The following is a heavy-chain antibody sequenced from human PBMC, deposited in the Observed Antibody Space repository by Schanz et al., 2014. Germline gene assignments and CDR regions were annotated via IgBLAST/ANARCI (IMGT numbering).Heavy chain of an antibody. V-gene: IGHV3-9*01. CDR3: VRDTDYHFDY. D-gene: IGHD4-17*01. CDR2: TSHDGSFT. Sequence: EVQLVESGGGLVQPGTSLRLSCAGSGFTFDDYAMHWVRQAPGKGLEWVSRTSHDGSFTTFADSVKGRFTISRDNAKNALYLQMNSLRAEDTAVYYCVRDTDYHFDYWGQGTLVTVSS. CDR1: GFTFDDYA. J-gene: IGHJ4*02.